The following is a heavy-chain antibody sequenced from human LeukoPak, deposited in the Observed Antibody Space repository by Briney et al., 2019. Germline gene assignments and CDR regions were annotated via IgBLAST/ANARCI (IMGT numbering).Heavy chain of an antibody. CDR1: GYTFTSYG. Sequence: GASVKVSCKASGYTFTSYGISWVRQAPGQGLEWMGWISAYNGNTNYAQKLQGRVTMTTDTSTSTAYMELRSLRSDDTAVYYCARAPDFDEGAYYFDYWGQGTLVTVSS. D-gene: IGHD1-14*01. J-gene: IGHJ4*02. CDR3: ARAPDFDEGAYYFDY. V-gene: IGHV1-18*01. CDR2: ISAYNGNT.